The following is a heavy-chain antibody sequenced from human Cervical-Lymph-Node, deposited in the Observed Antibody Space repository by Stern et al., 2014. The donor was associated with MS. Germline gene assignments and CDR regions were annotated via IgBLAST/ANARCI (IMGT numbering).Heavy chain of an antibody. CDR3: AKTMVVTSNAFDV. D-gene: IGHD4-23*01. V-gene: IGHV5-51*03. J-gene: IGHJ3*01. CDR2: IYPGDSDT. CDR1: GYSFTRNW. Sequence: MQLVQSGAEVKKPGESLKISCKGSGYSFTRNWIGWVRQMPGKGLEWMGIIYPGDSDTRYSPSFQGQVTISADKSINTAYLQWSSLKASDTAMYYCAKTMVVTSNAFDVWGQGTVVTVSS.